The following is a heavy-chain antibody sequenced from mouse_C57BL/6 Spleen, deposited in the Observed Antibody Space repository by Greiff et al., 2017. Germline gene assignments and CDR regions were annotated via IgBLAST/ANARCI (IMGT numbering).Heavy chain of an antibody. Sequence: VQLQQSGPELVKPGASVKISCKASGYSFTSYYIHWVKQRPGQGLEWIGWIYPGSGNTKYNEKFKGKATLTADTSSSTAYMQLSSLTSEDSAVYYCARINGDEGAWFAYWGQGTLVTVSA. CDR2: IYPGSGNT. D-gene: IGHD3-3*01. J-gene: IGHJ3*01. CDR3: ARINGDEGAWFAY. CDR1: GYSFTSYY. V-gene: IGHV1-66*01.